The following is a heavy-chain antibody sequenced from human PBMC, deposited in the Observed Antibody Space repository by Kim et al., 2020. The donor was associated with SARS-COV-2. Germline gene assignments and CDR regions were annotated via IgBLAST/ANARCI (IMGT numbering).Heavy chain of an antibody. J-gene: IGHJ4*02. CDR3: ARGQWLGY. Sequence: NRNTKYSQKFQGRVTSTRDTSASTAYMELSSLRSEDTAVYYCARGQWLGYWGQGTLVTVSS. D-gene: IGHD6-19*01. CDR2: NRNT. V-gene: IGHV1-3*01.